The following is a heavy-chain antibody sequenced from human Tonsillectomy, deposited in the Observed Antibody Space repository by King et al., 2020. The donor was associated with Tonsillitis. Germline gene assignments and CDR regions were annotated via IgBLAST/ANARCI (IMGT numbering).Heavy chain of an antibody. D-gene: IGHD3-10*01. V-gene: IGHV4-39*07. CDR2: IYYSGST. CDR3: ASRVRGRNWFDP. Sequence: QLQESGPGLVKPSETLSLTCTVSGGSISSSSYYWGWIRQPPGKGLEWIGSIYYSGSTYYNPSLKSRVTISVDTSKNQFSLKLSSVTAADTAVYYCASRVRGRNWFDPWGQGTLVTVSS. J-gene: IGHJ5*02. CDR1: GGSISSSSYY.